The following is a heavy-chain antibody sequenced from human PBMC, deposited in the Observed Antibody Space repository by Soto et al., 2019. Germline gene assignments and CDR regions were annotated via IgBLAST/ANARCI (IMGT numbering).Heavy chain of an antibody. CDR3: ARSYEKLLWFGELCCGMDV. CDR1: GFTFSSYS. V-gene: IGHV3-48*02. D-gene: IGHD3-10*01. CDR2: ISSSSSTI. Sequence: EVQLVESGGGLVQPGGSLRLSCAASGFTFSSYSMNWVRQAPGKGLEWVSYISSSSSTIYYADSVKGRFTISRDNAKNSLYLQMNSLREEDTAVYYCARSYEKLLWFGELCCGMDVWGQGTTVTVSS. J-gene: IGHJ6*02.